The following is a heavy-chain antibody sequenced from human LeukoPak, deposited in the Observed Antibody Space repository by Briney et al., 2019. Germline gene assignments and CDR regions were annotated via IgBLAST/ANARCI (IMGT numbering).Heavy chain of an antibody. D-gene: IGHD2-21*01. Sequence: PGGSLRLSCAASGFTFSSYGMHWVRQAPGKGLEWVAFIRYDGSNKYYADSVKGRFTISRDNSKNTLYLQMKSLRAEDTAVYYCARSMAQDVDAFDIWGQGTMVTVSS. V-gene: IGHV3-30*02. J-gene: IGHJ3*02. CDR2: IRYDGSNK. CDR3: ARSMAQDVDAFDI. CDR1: GFTFSSYG.